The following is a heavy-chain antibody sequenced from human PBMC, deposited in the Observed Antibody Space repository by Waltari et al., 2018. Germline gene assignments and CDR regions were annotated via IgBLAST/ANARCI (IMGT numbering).Heavy chain of an antibody. V-gene: IGHV3-23*01. J-gene: IGHJ4*02. D-gene: IGHD1-20*01. Sequence: EVQLLESGGGLVLPGGSLRLSCAASEFTFRRDAINWVRQAPGTGLEWVSAISVSDATYYADSVKGRFTISRDTSKNTVYLQMNSLRAEDTAVYYCAKPFYNWDDPLHSWGQGTLVTVSS. CDR3: AKPFYNWDDPLHS. CDR2: ISVSDAT. CDR1: EFTFRRDA.